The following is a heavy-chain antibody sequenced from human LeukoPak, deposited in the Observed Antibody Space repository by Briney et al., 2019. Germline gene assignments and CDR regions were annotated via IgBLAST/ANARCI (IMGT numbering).Heavy chain of an antibody. J-gene: IGHJ3*02. Sequence: SETLSLTCTVSGGSISSYYWSWIRQPAGKGLEWIGLMYTSGSTNYNPSLKSRVTMSLDTSKTQFSLKLDSVTAADTAVYYCARRLRLKNPGGDAFDIWGQGTVVTVSS. CDR2: MYTSGST. CDR1: GGSISSYY. CDR3: ARRLRLKNPGGDAFDI. D-gene: IGHD2/OR15-2a*01. V-gene: IGHV4-4*07.